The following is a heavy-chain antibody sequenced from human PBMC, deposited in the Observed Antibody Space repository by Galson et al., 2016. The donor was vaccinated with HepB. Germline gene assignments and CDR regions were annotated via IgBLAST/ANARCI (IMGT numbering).Heavy chain of an antibody. D-gene: IGHD3-3*01. Sequence: SLRLSCAASGLTFSSYSMNWVRQAPGKGLEWVSYISSSSRTIFYADSVKGRFTISRDNAKKSLYLQMYSLRDEDTAVYYCARDRLLEWLLYPRPYFFDYWGQGTLVTVSS. CDR1: GLTFSSYS. V-gene: IGHV3-48*02. CDR2: ISSSSRTI. J-gene: IGHJ4*02. CDR3: ARDRLLEWLLYPRPYFFDY.